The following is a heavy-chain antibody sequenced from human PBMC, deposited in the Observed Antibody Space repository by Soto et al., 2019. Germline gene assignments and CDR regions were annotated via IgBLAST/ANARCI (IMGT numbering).Heavy chain of an antibody. CDR3: ARNSGYESYNYYYGMDV. V-gene: IGHV1-46*01. CDR1: GYTFTSYY. CDR2: INPSGGST. J-gene: IGHJ6*02. Sequence: ASVKVSCKASGYTFTSYYMHWVRQAPGQGLEWMGIINPSGGSTSYAQKFQGRVTMTRDTSTSTVYMELSSLRSEDTAVYYCARNSGYESYNYYYGMDVWGQGTMVTVSS. D-gene: IGHD5-12*01.